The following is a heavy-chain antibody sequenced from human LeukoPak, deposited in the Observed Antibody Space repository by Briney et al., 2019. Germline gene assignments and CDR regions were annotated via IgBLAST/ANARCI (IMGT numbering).Heavy chain of an antibody. CDR2: IYYSGST. D-gene: IGHD2/OR15-2a*01. V-gene: IGHV4-31*03. J-gene: IGHJ4*02. Sequence: SETLSLTCTVAGGSISSGGYYWSWIRQHPGKGLEWIGYIYYSGSTYYNPSLKSRVTISVDTSKNQFSLKLSSVTAADTAVYYCARAPTKAPLYYFDYWGQGTLVTVYS. CDR1: GGSISSGGYY. CDR3: ARAPTKAPLYYFDY.